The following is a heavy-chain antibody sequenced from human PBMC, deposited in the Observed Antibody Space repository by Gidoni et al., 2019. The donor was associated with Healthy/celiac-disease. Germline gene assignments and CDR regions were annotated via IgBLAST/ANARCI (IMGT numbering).Heavy chain of an antibody. CDR1: GGSIRSGSYY. Sequence: QVQLQESGPGLVKPSQTLSLTCTVSGGSIRSGSYYWSWIRQPAGKGLEWIGRIYTRGSPNYNPSLKSRVTISVDTSKTQFSLKLSSVTAADTAVYYCARGYVEGGGWFDPWGQGTLVTVSS. D-gene: IGHD3-16*01. J-gene: IGHJ5*02. CDR3: ARGYVEGGGWFDP. V-gene: IGHV4-61*02. CDR2: IYTRGSP.